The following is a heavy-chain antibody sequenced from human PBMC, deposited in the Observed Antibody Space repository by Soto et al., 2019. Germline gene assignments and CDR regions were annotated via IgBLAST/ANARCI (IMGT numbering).Heavy chain of an antibody. CDR3: ATVAAVGGGPYYFDY. V-gene: IGHV1-3*01. CDR1: GYTFTSYA. D-gene: IGHD6-13*01. Sequence: ASVKVSCKASGYTFTSYAMHWVRQAPGKRLEWMGWINAGNGNTKYSQKFQGRVTITEDTSTDTAYMELSSLRSEDTAVYYCATVAAVGGGPYYFDYWGQGTLVTSPQ. CDR2: INAGNGNT. J-gene: IGHJ4*02.